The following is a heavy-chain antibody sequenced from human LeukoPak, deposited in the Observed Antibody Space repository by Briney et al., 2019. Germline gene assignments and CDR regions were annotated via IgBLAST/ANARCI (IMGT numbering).Heavy chain of an antibody. Sequence: GGSLTLSCTPSGLTFSSYRISCGRHAPGNGLERVSNKTQDGSEKHYPYSVKPRFTIPRDNAKNSLYLQMNSPRAEATAVHYCAREPPSDYYGSGSNDYWGQGTLVTASS. CDR3: AREPPSDYYGSGSNDY. V-gene: IGHV3-7*01. CDR1: GLTFSSYR. D-gene: IGHD3-10*01. CDR2: KTQDGSEK. J-gene: IGHJ4*02.